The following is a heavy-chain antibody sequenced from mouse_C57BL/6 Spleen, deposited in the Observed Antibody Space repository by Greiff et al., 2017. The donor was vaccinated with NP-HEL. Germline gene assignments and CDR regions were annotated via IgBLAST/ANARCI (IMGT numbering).Heavy chain of an antibody. CDR2: ISSGSSTI. CDR3: ARGLRRDAYFDG. Sequence: EVKLVESGGGLVKPGGSLKLSCAASGFTFSDYGMHWVRQAPEKGLEWVAYISSGSSTIYYADTVKGRFTISRDNAKNTLFLQMTSLRSEDTAMYYCARGLRRDAYFDGWGQGTTLTVSS. CDR1: GFTFSDYG. J-gene: IGHJ2*01. V-gene: IGHV5-17*01. D-gene: IGHD2-4*01.